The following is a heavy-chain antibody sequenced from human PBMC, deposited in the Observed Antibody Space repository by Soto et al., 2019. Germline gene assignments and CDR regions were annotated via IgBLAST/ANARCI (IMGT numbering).Heavy chain of an antibody. V-gene: IGHV1-3*01. Sequence: ASVKVSCKASGYTFTSYAMHWVRQAPGQRLEWMGWINAGNGNTKYSQEFQGRVTITRDTSASTAYMELSSLRSEDTAVYYCARLPGGIVGATTDFDYWGQGTLVTSPQ. J-gene: IGHJ4*02. CDR1: GYTFTSYA. CDR2: INAGNGNT. D-gene: IGHD1-26*01. CDR3: ARLPGGIVGATTDFDY.